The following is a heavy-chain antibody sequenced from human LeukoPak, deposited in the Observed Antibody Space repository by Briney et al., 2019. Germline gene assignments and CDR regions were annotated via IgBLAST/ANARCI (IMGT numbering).Heavy chain of an antibody. D-gene: IGHD3-10*01. V-gene: IGHV4-59*01. J-gene: IGHJ5*02. CDR3: ARGHLGLSP. CDR1: GGSISGYS. CDR2: FHNSRTT. Sequence: TSETLSLTCTVSGGSISGYSWTWIRQPPGQGLEWIGYFHNSRTTSYHPSLTGRVIISVDTAMDQISLKLNSVTAADTAVYYCARGHLGLSPWGQGTLVTASS.